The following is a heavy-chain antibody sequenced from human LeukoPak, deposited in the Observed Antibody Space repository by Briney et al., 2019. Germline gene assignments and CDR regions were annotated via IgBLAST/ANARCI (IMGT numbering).Heavy chain of an antibody. Sequence: GGSLRLSCAASGFTFSSYWMHWVRQAPGKGLVWVSRINSDGSSTSYADSVKGRFTISRDNAKDTLNLQMNSLRAEDTAVYYCARVGYCSSTSCYFKSDYWGQGTLVTVSS. J-gene: IGHJ4*02. CDR3: ARVGYCSSTSCYFKSDY. CDR1: GFTFSSYW. D-gene: IGHD2-2*01. CDR2: INSDGSST. V-gene: IGHV3-74*01.